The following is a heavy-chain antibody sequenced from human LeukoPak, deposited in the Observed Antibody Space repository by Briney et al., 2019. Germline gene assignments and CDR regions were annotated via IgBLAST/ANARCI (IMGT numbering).Heavy chain of an antibody. D-gene: IGHD1-26*01. V-gene: IGHV4-59*12. CDR3: AKRVGAHFDY. Sequence: PSETLSLTCTVSGGSISSYYWSWIRQPPGKGLEWIGYIYYSGSTNYNPSLKSRVAISVDTSKNQFSLKLSSVTAADTAVYYCAKRVGAHFDYWGQGTLVTVSS. J-gene: IGHJ4*02. CDR2: IYYSGST. CDR1: GGSISSYY.